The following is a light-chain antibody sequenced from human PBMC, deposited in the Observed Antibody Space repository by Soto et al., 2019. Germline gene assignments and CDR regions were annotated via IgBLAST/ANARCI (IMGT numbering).Light chain of an antibody. CDR3: SSYTSTNTLV. V-gene: IGLV2-14*01. CDR1: SSDVGDYNY. Sequence: QSTLTQPASVSGSPGQSITISCTGTSSDVGDYNYVSWYQRHPGKAPKLIIYGVSNRPSGISNRFSGSKSGNTASLTISGLQAEDEADFYCSSYTSTNTLVFGGGTKLTVL. J-gene: IGLJ2*01. CDR2: GVS.